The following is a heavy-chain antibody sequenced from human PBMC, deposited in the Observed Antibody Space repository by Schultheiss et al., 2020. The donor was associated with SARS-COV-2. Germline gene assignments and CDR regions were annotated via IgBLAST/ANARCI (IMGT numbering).Heavy chain of an antibody. CDR1: GFTFSTYA. D-gene: IGHD3-9*01. V-gene: IGHV3-11*05. Sequence: GGSLRLSCAASGFTFSTYAMSWVRQARGKGLEWVSYISSSSSYTNYADSVKGRFTISRDNAKNSLYLQMNSLRAEDTAVYYCAKGGWLEYWGQGTLVTVSS. CDR3: AKGGWLEY. CDR2: ISSSSSYT. J-gene: IGHJ4*02.